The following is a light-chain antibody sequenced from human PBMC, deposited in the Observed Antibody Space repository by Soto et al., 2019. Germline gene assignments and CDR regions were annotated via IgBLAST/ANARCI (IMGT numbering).Light chain of an antibody. CDR1: SSDVGTYNL. V-gene: IGLV2-23*01. CDR2: EGS. J-gene: IGLJ2*01. Sequence: QSALTQPASMSGSPGQSITISCTGTSSDVGTYNLVSWYQQHPGKAPKLLIYEGSKRTSGVSNRFSGSKSGNTASLTLSGLQAEDEADYYCCSYPGIFGGGTKLTVL. CDR3: CSYPGI.